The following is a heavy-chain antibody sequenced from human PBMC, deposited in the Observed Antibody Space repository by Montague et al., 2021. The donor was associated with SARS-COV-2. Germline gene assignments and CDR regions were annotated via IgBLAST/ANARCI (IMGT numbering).Heavy chain of an antibody. J-gene: IGHJ3*01. Sequence: SETRSLTCTVSGGSTASHYWNWIRQSPGKRPEWIGYVYYNGDTKYNPSLQSRVTISIDTSENQFSLRLNSVTAADTAVYFCARSWAFDPWGQGRLVTVSS. D-gene: IGHD6-13*01. CDR1: GGSTASHY. CDR2: VYYNGDT. CDR3: ARSWAFDP. V-gene: IGHV4-59*08.